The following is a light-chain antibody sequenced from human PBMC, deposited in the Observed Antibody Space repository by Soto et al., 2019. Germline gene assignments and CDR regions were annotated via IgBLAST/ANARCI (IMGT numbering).Light chain of an antibody. CDR1: QSVSSN. J-gene: IGKJ2*01. CDR2: GAS. CDR3: NQYNTWLPNT. Sequence: EIVMTQSPATLSVSPGERATLSCRASQSVSSNLAWYQQKPGQAPRLLIYGASTRATGIPARFSGSGSGTDSIPPFSSLQLKVYQVYYGNQYNTWLPNTFGRGTNLRSN. V-gene: IGKV3-15*01.